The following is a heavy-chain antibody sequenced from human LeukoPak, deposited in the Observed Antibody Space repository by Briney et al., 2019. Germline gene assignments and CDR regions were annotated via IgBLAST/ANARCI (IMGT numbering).Heavy chain of an antibody. CDR2: IYYSGST. J-gene: IGHJ4*02. V-gene: IGHV4-59*01. D-gene: IGHD3-3*01. CDR1: GGSISRYY. Sequence: SETLSLTCTVSGGSISRYYWSWIRQPPGKGLEWVGYIYYSGSTNYNPSLKSRVTISVDTSKNQFSLKLSSVTAADTAVYYCARDRGDFWSGYYILDYWGQGTLVTVSS. CDR3: ARDRGDFWSGYYILDY.